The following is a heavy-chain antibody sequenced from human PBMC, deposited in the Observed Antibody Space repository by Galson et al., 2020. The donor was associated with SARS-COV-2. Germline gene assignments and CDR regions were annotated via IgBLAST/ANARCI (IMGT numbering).Heavy chain of an antibody. Sequence: NSGGSLRLSCAASGFTFSTYSMNWVRQAPGKGLEWVSSISHSTIYIFYADSVKGRFIISRDNARNSLYLQMDSLRAEDTAVYYCARDTMEWELGPDSSDVFDIWGQGTMVTVSS. CDR1: GFTFSTYS. J-gene: IGHJ3*02. D-gene: IGHD1-26*01. CDR3: ARDTMEWELGPDSSDVFDI. V-gene: IGHV3-21*01. CDR2: ISHSTIYI.